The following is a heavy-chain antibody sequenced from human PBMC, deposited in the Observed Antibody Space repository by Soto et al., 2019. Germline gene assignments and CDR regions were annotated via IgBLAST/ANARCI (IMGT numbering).Heavy chain of an antibody. Sequence: SVKVSCKASGGTFSSYAISWVRQAPGQGLEWMGGIIPIFGTANYAQKFQGRVTITADESTSTAYMELSSLRSEDTAVYYCARIPGIAAAGLPLNWFDPWGQGTLVTVSS. CDR3: ARIPGIAAAGLPLNWFDP. D-gene: IGHD6-13*01. J-gene: IGHJ5*02. CDR2: IIPIFGTA. V-gene: IGHV1-69*13. CDR1: GGTFSSYA.